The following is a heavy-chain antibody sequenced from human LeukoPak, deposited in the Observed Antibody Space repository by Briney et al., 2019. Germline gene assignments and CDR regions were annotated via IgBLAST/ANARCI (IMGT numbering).Heavy chain of an antibody. CDR1: GYTFTTYY. V-gene: IGHV1-46*01. D-gene: IGHD3-16*01. Sequence: ASVKVSCKASGYTFTTYYIHWVRQAPGQGLEWMGLINPSGGSTSYAQNFQGRVTMTRDTSTSTVYMELSSLRSEDTAVYYCARCFMGEPAAFWGQGTRVTVSS. CDR2: INPSGGST. J-gene: IGHJ4*02. CDR3: ARCFMGEPAAF.